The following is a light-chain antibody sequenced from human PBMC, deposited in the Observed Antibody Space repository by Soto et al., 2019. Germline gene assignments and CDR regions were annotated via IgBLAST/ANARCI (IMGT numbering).Light chain of an antibody. V-gene: IGLV2-8*01. CDR3: GSYAGNNTHHL. J-gene: IGLJ1*01. CDR2: EVS. Sequence: QSVLTQPPSASGSPGQSVTISCTGTSSDVGYYNYVSWYQQHPGQAPKLIIYEVSKRPSGVPDRFSGSKSGNTASLTVSGLQAEDEADYYCGSYAGNNTHHLFGTGTKVTVL. CDR1: SSDVGYYNY.